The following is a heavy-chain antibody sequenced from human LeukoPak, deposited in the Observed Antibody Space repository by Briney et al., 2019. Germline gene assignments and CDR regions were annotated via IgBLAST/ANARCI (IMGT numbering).Heavy chain of an antibody. V-gene: IGHV4-34*01. CDR3: ARGGGRRYGSGSYYLGY. CDR2: INHSGST. D-gene: IGHD3-10*01. J-gene: IGHJ4*02. Sequence: SETLSLTCAVYGGSFSGYYWSWIRQPPGKGLEWIGEINHSGSTNYNPSFKSRVTISVDTSKNQFSLKLSSVTAADTAVYYCARGGGRRYGSGSYYLGYWGQGTLVTVSS. CDR1: GGSFSGYY.